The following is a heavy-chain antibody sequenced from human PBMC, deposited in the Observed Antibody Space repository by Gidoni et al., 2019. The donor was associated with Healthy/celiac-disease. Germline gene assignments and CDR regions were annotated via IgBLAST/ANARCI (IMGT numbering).Heavy chain of an antibody. Sequence: EVQLVESGGGLVKPGGSLRLSCADSGFTFSSYSMNWVRQAPGKGLEWVSSISSSSIYIYYADSVKGRFTISRDNAKNSLYLQMNSLRAEDTAVYYCARVPTHDFWSGYVDYWGQGTLVTVSS. CDR2: ISSSSIYI. J-gene: IGHJ4*02. V-gene: IGHV3-21*01. CDR3: ARVPTHDFWSGYVDY. D-gene: IGHD3-3*01. CDR1: GFTFSSYS.